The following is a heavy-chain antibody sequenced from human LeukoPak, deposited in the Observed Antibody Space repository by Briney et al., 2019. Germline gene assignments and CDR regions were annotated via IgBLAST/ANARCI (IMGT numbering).Heavy chain of an antibody. CDR2: IYSDGSSI. V-gene: IGHV3-74*01. CDR1: GFTFSSYW. CDR3: ARGGSSRFAGFS. J-gene: IGHJ5*02. D-gene: IGHD6-6*01. Sequence: GGSLRLSCAASGFTFSSYWMHWVRQAPGKGLVWVSRIYSDGSSITYADSMKGRFTISRDNAKNTLYLEMNSLRAEDTAVYYCARGGSSRFAGFSWGQGTLVTVSS.